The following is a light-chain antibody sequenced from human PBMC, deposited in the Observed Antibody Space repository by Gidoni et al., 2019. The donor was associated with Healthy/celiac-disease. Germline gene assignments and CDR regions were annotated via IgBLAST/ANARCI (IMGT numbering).Light chain of an antibody. CDR2: AAA. CDR3: QQLNSYRLT. Sequence: ILLTPSPSFLSASVGDRVTIICRVSQGISSYLAWYQQKPGKAPKLLIYAAATLESGVPSRFSGSGSGTEFTLTISSLQAEDVATYYCQQLNSYRLTFGEGTKVEIK. V-gene: IGKV1-9*01. CDR1: QGISSY. J-gene: IGKJ4*01.